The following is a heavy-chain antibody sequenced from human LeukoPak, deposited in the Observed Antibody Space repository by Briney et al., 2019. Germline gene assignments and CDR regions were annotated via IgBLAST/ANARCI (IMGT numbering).Heavy chain of an antibody. CDR2: IYSSGTT. J-gene: IGHJ5*02. D-gene: IGHD3-10*01. Sequence: SETLSLTRTVSGGSISSYYWSWIRQPPGKGLEWIGYIYSSGTTNYNPSLKSRVTISIDTSKNQFSLKLSSVTAADTAVYYCTRRMVRGVTNWFDPWGQGTLVSVSS. CDR1: GGSISSYY. CDR3: TRRMVRGVTNWFDP. V-gene: IGHV4-59*08.